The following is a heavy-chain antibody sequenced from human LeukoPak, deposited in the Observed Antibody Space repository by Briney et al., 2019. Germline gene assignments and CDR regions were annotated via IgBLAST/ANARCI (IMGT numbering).Heavy chain of an antibody. CDR3: ATRSTGVAATFDS. CDR2: IYYGGNT. V-gene: IGHV4-59*01. J-gene: IGHJ4*02. D-gene: IGHD2-15*01. CDR1: GGSITTYY. Sequence: SETLSLTCTVSGGSITTYYWSWIRQPPGKGLEWIGYIYYGGNTNYNPSLKSRVTISVDTSKNQFSLNLSSVTAADTAVYYCATRSTGVAATFDSWGQGALVTVSS.